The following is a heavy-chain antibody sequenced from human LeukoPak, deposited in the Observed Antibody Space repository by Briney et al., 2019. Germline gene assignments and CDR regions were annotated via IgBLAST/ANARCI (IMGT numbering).Heavy chain of an antibody. CDR3: ARGQSSSSAGSLAY. CDR2: ISGSGGST. V-gene: IGHV3-23*01. Sequence: QPGGSLRLSCAASGFTFSSYAMSWVRQAPGKGLEWVSAISGSGGSTYYADSVKGRFTISRDNSKNTLYLQMNGLRAEDTAVYYCARGQSSSSAGSLAYWGQGTLVTVSS. CDR1: GFTFSSYA. D-gene: IGHD6-13*01. J-gene: IGHJ4*02.